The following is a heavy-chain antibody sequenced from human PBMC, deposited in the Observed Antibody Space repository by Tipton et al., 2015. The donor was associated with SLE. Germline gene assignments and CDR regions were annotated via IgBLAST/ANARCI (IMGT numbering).Heavy chain of an antibody. D-gene: IGHD5-18*01. V-gene: IGHV4-39*01. Sequence: TLSLTCTVSGGSIGSSGYYWGWIRQPPGKGLEWIGSIYYSGSTYYNPSLESRATISLDTSKNHFSLKLSSVIAADTAVYYCGRQVVLTRGYSYGHFDHWGQGTLVIVSS. CDR3: GRQVVLTRGYSYGHFDH. J-gene: IGHJ4*02. CDR1: GGSIGSSGYY. CDR2: IYYSGST.